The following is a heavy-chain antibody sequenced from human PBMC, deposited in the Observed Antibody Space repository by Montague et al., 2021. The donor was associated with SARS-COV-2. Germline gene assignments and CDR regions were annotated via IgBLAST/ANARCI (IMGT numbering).Heavy chain of an antibody. CDR3: ARSNVGTSHFDY. CDR1: GGSIFSNSFS. Sequence: SETLSLTCTVSGGSIFSNSFSWGWIRQSPGQGLEWIGNVLSSGSTFYNPSLRSRVTMSEDMSKNQFSLKLMSVTAADTAVYYCARSNVGTSHFDYWGQGTLVTVSS. V-gene: IGHV4-39*01. D-gene: IGHD1-26*01. CDR2: VLSSGST. J-gene: IGHJ4*02.